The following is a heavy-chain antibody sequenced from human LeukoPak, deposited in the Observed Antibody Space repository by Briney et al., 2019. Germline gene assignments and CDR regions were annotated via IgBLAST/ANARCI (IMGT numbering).Heavy chain of an antibody. CDR1: GFTFSSYG. CDR3: AKDHGSERYFDY. Sequence: PGRSLRLSRAASGFTFSSYGMHWVRQAPGKGLEWVAVISYDGSNKYYADSVKGRFTISRDNSKNTLYLQMNSLRAEDTAVYYCAKDHGSERYFDYWGQGTLVTVSS. D-gene: IGHD3-10*01. V-gene: IGHV3-30*18. J-gene: IGHJ4*02. CDR2: ISYDGSNK.